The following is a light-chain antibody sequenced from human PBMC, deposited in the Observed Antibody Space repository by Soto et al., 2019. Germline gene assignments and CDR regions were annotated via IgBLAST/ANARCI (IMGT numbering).Light chain of an antibody. CDR1: QSVSSSH. Sequence: EIVLTQSPGTLSSSPGERATLSCRASQSVSSSHLAWYQQKPGQAPRLLIYGASSRATGIPDRFSGSGSGTDFTLTISRLEPEDFAVYFCQQYGSSPLFTFGPGTKVDIK. V-gene: IGKV3-20*01. CDR2: GAS. CDR3: QQYGSSPLFT. J-gene: IGKJ3*01.